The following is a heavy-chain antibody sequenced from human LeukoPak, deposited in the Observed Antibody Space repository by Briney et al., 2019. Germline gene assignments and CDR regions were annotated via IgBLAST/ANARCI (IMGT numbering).Heavy chain of an antibody. V-gene: IGHV1-8*01. CDR3: ARGGTLVQGVTILYGMDV. CDR2: MNPNSGNT. J-gene: IGHJ6*02. D-gene: IGHD3-10*01. Sequence: ASLKVSCTPSGYSFSTFDFTWVRQATGQGLEWMGWMNPNSGNTNYAQKFQGRLTMTRDTSISTAYMELSSLRSEDTAVYYCARGGTLVQGVTILYGMDVWGQGTTVTVSS. CDR1: GYSFSTFD.